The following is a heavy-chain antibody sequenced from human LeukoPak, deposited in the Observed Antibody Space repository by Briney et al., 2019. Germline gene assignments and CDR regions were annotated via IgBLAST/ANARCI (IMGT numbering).Heavy chain of an antibody. Sequence: GGSLRLSCAASGFTFSSYGMHWVRQAPGKGLEWVAVIWSDGSKKDYVDSVKGRFTISRDNSQNALYLQMNRLSVEDTAVYYCAKDRGDTGSDWFDPWGQGTLVSVSS. D-gene: IGHD3-10*01. CDR2: IWSDGSKK. CDR3: AKDRGDTGSDWFDP. V-gene: IGHV3-33*06. J-gene: IGHJ5*02. CDR1: GFTFSSYG.